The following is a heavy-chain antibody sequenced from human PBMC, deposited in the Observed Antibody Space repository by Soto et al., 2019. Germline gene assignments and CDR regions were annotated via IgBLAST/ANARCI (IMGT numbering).Heavy chain of an antibody. CDR3: ARWGTMATTRGDY. V-gene: IGHV3-48*01. J-gene: IGHJ4*02. Sequence: EVQLVESGGGLVQPGGSLRLSCAASGFTFSSYSMNWVRQAPGKGLEWVSYISSSSSTIYYADSVKGRFTISRDNAKNSLYLQMNRLRAEDTAVYYCARWGTMATTRGDYWGQGTLVTVSS. CDR2: ISSSSSTI. D-gene: IGHD1-1*01. CDR1: GFTFSSYS.